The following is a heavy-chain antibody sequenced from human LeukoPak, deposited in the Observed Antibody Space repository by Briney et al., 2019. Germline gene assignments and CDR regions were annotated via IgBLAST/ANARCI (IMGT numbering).Heavy chain of an antibody. J-gene: IGHJ4*02. D-gene: IGHD6-13*01. Sequence: GESPKISCKAPGDTFTNYWIAWVRQMPGKGLEWMGIIYPGDSDTRYSPSVEGQVTISVDKSISTAFLQWSSLKASDTAMYYCARGGVFSSSWFAYFDYWGQGTLVTVSS. V-gene: IGHV5-51*01. CDR1: GDTFTNYW. CDR2: IYPGDSDT. CDR3: ARGGVFSSSWFAYFDY.